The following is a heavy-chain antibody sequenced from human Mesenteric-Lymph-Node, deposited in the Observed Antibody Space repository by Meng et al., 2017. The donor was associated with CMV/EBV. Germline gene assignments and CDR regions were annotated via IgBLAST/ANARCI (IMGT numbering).Heavy chain of an antibody. CDR1: GGSFSGYY. CDR3: ARHQRWLKSEGGFNY. J-gene: IGHJ4*02. D-gene: IGHD4-23*01. Sequence: QVQPQQWGAGRLKPSETLSLTCAVYGGSFSGYYWSWIRQPPGKGLEWIGEINHSGSTNYNPSLKSRVTISVDTSKNQFSLKLSSVTAADTAVYYCARHQRWLKSEGGFNYWGQGTLVTVSS. V-gene: IGHV4-34*01. CDR2: INHSGST.